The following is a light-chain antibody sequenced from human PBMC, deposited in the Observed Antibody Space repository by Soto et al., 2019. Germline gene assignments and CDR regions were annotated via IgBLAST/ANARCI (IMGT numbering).Light chain of an antibody. CDR3: QQYGSSRT. Sequence: EIVLTQSPGTLSLSPGERATLSCRGSQSVSSSYLAWYQQKPGQAPRLLIYGASSRATGIPDRFSGSGSGTDFTLTISRLEPEDFAVYYCQQYGSSRTFGRGTKVEIK. J-gene: IGKJ1*01. CDR2: GAS. CDR1: QSVSSSY. V-gene: IGKV3-20*01.